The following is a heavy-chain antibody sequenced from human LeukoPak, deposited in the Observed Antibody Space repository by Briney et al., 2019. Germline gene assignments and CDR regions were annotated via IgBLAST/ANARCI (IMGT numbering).Heavy chain of an antibody. CDR3: AKDGSGVAGDFDY. CDR2: ISYDGSNK. J-gene: IGHJ4*02. Sequence: GGSLRLSCAASGFTFSSYGMHWVRQAPGKGLEWVAVISYDGSNKYYADSVKGRFTISRDNSKNTLYLQMNSLRAEDTAVYYCAKDGSGVAGDFDYWGQGTLVTVSS. CDR1: GFTFSSYG. D-gene: IGHD3-10*01. V-gene: IGHV3-30*18.